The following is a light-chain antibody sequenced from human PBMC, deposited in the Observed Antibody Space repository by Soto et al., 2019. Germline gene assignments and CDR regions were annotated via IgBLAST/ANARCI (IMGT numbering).Light chain of an antibody. CDR2: GAS. V-gene: IGKV3-20*01. CDR1: QSVSSNY. Sequence: VLTQSPGTLSLSPAGRATLSCRSSQSVSSNYLAWYQQKPGQAPRLLIYGASTSATGIPDRVSGSGSGTDFTLTISRLEAEDAAVYYCQQYGSSPTWTFGQGTKVDIK. J-gene: IGKJ1*01. CDR3: QQYGSSPTWT.